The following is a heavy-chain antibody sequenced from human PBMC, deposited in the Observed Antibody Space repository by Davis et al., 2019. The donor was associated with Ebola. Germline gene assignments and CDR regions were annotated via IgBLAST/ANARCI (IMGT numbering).Heavy chain of an antibody. CDR1: GGSISSSNW. D-gene: IGHD2-8*02. Sequence: SETLSLTCAVSGGSISSSNWWSWVRQPPGKGLEWIGEIYHSGSTNYNPSLKSRVTISVDTSKNQFSLKLSSVTAADTAVYYCARERAGYCTGGVCYNNWFDPWGQGTLVTVSS. J-gene: IGHJ5*02. CDR2: IYHSGST. V-gene: IGHV4-4*02. CDR3: ARERAGYCTGGVCYNNWFDP.